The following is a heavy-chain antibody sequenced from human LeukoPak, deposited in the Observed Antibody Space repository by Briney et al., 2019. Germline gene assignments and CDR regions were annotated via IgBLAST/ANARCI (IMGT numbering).Heavy chain of an antibody. CDR3: AIPCSSSWSPFDY. J-gene: IGHJ4*02. D-gene: IGHD6-13*01. Sequence: ASVKVSCKASGYTFTGYYMHWVRQAPGQGLEWMGRINPNSGGTNYAQKFQGGVTMTRDTSISTAYMELSRLRSDDTAVYYCAIPCSSSWSPFDYWGQGTLVTVSS. CDR1: GYTFTGYY. CDR2: INPNSGGT. V-gene: IGHV1-2*06.